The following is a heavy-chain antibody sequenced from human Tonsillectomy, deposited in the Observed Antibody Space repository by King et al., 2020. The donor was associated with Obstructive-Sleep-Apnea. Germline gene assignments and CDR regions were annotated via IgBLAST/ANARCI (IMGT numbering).Heavy chain of an antibody. CDR3: ARGRWGYCSGGSCYSGWFDP. Sequence: VQLQQWGAGLLKPSETLSLTCAVYGGSFSGYYWSWIRQPPGKGLEWIGEINHSGSTNYNPSLKSRVTISVDTSKNQFSLKLSSVTAADTAVYYCARGRWGYCSGGSCYSGWFDPWGQGTLVTVSS. J-gene: IGHJ5*02. V-gene: IGHV4-34*01. CDR2: INHSGST. D-gene: IGHD2-15*01. CDR1: GGSFSGYY.